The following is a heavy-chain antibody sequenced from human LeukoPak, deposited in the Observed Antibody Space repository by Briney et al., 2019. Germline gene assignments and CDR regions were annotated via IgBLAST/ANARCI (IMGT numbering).Heavy chain of an antibody. D-gene: IGHD3-16*01. CDR2: MSATSGIK. Sequence: GGSLRLSCEPSGFTFGSYNMNAVRQAPGKGPEWVAFMSATSGIKHYAENVQGRFTISRDNAKNSLYLQLNSLRAEDTAVKYSVSVGDGSSYGYGFWGQGTLVTVSS. V-gene: IGHV3-48*04. CDR3: VSVGDGSSYGYGF. CDR1: GFTFGSYN. J-gene: IGHJ4*02.